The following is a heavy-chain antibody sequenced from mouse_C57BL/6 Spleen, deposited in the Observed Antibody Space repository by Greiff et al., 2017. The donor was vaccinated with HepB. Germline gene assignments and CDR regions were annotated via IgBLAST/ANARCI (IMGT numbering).Heavy chain of an antibody. J-gene: IGHJ3*01. CDR1: GFTFSDYG. V-gene: IGHV5-17*01. D-gene: IGHD3-2*02. CDR3: AREAQAPFAY. Sequence: EVNVVESGGGLVKPGGSLKLSCAASGFTFSDYGMHWVRQAPEKGLEWVAYISSGSSTIYYADTVKGRFTISRDNAKNTLFLQMTSLRSEDTAMYYCAREAQAPFAYWGQGTLVTVSA. CDR2: ISSGSSTI.